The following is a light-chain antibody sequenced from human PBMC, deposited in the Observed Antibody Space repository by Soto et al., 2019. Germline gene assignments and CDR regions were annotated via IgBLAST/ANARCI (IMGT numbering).Light chain of an antibody. J-gene: IGKJ1*01. CDR3: QQYNNLLWT. CDR1: QSVNSN. V-gene: IGKV3-15*01. CDR2: GAS. Sequence: EIVMTQSPATLSVSPGERATLSCRASQSVNSNLAWYQQKPGQAPRLLIYGASTRATGIPARFSGSGSGTEFTLTISSLQSEDFAVYYCQQYNNLLWTFGQGTKVEIK.